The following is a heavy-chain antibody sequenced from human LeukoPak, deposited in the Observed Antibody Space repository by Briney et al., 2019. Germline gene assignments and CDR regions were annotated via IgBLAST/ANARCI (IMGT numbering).Heavy chain of an antibody. CDR2: IYYSGTA. Sequence: SETLSLTCTVSGGSISSGIYYWSWVRQPPGKGLEWIGYIYYSGTAYYSPSLQSRVTISVDTSKNQVSLKLTSVTAADTAVYFCARLRYYDSSGYTFDNWGQGTLVTVSS. V-gene: IGHV4-30-4*01. CDR1: GGSISSGIYY. CDR3: ARLRYYDSSGYTFDN. D-gene: IGHD3-22*01. J-gene: IGHJ4*02.